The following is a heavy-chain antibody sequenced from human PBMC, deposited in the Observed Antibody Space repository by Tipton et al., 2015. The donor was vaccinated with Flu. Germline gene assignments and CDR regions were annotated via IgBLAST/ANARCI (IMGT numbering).Heavy chain of an antibody. J-gene: IGHJ5*01. CDR2: VYTSGRT. D-gene: IGHD4-17*01. Sequence: LRLSCTVSGGSIKSVSHYWSWIRQPAGKGLEWIGRVYTSGRTNYNPSLRSRVTVSVDTSRNQFSLRLTSVTAADTAVYFCARDYGDFNWFESWGQGTLVTVSS. CDR1: GGSIKSVSHY. CDR3: ARDYGDFNWFES. V-gene: IGHV4-61*02.